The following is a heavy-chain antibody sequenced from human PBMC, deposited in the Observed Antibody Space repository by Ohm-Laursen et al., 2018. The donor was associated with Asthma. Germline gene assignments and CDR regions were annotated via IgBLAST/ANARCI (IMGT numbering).Heavy chain of an antibody. J-gene: IGHJ3*02. V-gene: IGHV4-31*03. Sequence: SETLSLTCTVSGGSIGSDDYYWRWIRQLPGKGLAWIGYSFYGGTTYYNPSLTSRLTMSIDSSKKQFSLRLTSVTAADTAMYYCARGNGDNELAFDIWGQGTLVTVSS. CDR1: GGSIGSDDYY. CDR3: ARGNGDNELAFDI. CDR2: SFYGGTT. D-gene: IGHD1/OR15-1a*01.